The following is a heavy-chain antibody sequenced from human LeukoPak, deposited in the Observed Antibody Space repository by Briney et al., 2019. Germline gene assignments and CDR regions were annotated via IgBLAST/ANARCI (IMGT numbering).Heavy chain of an antibody. CDR1: GGSISSGDYY. Sequence: SETLSLTCTVSGGSISSGDYYWSWIRQPPGKGLEWIGYIYYSGSTYYNPSLKSRVTISVDTSKNQFSLKLSSVTAADTAVYYCARTSGSPGGSSSWYVRVRGGHYFDYWGQGTLVTVSS. CDR3: ARTSGSPGGSSSWYVRVRGGHYFDY. CDR2: IYYSGST. J-gene: IGHJ4*02. D-gene: IGHD6-13*01. V-gene: IGHV4-30-4*01.